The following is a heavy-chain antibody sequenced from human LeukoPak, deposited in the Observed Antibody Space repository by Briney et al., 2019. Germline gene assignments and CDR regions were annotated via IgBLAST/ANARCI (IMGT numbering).Heavy chain of an antibody. V-gene: IGHV1-2*02. J-gene: IGHJ4*02. D-gene: IGHD6-19*01. Sequence: ASVKVSCKASGYTFTGYYMHWERQAPGQGLEWMGWINPNSGGTNYAQKFQGRVTMTRDTSISTAYMELSRLRSDDTAVYYCARDSDIAVAGTIDYWGQGTLVTVSS. CDR1: GYTFTGYY. CDR2: INPNSGGT. CDR3: ARDSDIAVAGTIDY.